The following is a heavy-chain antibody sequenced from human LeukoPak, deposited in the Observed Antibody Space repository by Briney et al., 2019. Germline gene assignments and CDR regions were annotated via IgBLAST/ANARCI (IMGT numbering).Heavy chain of an antibody. Sequence: GGSLRLSCAGSGFTFSAYSMSWVRQAPGKGLEWVSSISGLGGSTYYADSVKGRFTISRDNSKNTLYLHMNRLRAEDSAVYYCAKCGTTCYANAFYIWGQGTMVTVSS. D-gene: IGHD2-2*01. CDR1: GFTFSAYS. CDR3: AKCGTTCYANAFYI. V-gene: IGHV3-23*01. J-gene: IGHJ3*02. CDR2: ISGLGGST.